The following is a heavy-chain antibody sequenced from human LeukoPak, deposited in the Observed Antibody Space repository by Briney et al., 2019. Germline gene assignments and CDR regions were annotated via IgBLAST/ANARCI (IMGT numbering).Heavy chain of an antibody. V-gene: IGHV3-23*01. CDR1: GFTFSSYA. CDR3: AKGRGSGYYTPFDY. D-gene: IGHD3-22*01. CDR2: ISDSGGST. Sequence: PGGSLRLSCAASGFTFSSYAMSWVRQAPGKGLEWVSAISDSGGSTYYADSVKGRFTISRDNSKNTLHLQMNSLRAEDTAVYYCAKGRGSGYYTPFDYWGQGTLVTVSS. J-gene: IGHJ4*02.